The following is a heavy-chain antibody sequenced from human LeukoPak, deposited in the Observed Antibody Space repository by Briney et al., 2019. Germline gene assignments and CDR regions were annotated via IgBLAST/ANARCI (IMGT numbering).Heavy chain of an antibody. J-gene: IGHJ4*02. V-gene: IGHV4-59*11. D-gene: IGHD3-10*01. CDR2: IYYSGST. Sequence: PSETLSLTCTVSGGSISSHYWSWIRQPPGKGLEWIGYIYYSGSTNYNSSLKSRVTISVDTSKNQFSLKLSSVTAADTAVYYCARYYGSGSYYYFDYWGQGTLVTVSS. CDR1: GGSISSHY. CDR3: ARYYGSGSYYYFDY.